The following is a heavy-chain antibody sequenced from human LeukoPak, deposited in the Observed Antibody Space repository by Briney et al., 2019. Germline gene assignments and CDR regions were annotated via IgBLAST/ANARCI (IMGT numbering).Heavy chain of an antibody. Sequence: PSETLSLTCSVSGGSISDYYWSWIRQPPGRGLEWIGFIYYSGGTNYNPSPKSRVTISIDTSRNQFSLKMSSVTAADTAVYYCARDYGGSGRSGYVSPWGQGTLVTVSS. D-gene: IGHD5-12*01. CDR2: IYYSGGT. CDR1: GGSISDYY. V-gene: IGHV4-59*01. CDR3: ARDYGGSGRSGYVSP. J-gene: IGHJ5*02.